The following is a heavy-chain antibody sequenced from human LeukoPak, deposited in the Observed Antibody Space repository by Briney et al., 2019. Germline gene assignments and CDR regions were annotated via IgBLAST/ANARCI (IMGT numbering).Heavy chain of an antibody. D-gene: IGHD2-2*01. V-gene: IGHV3-74*01. CDR3: ARAPDKIGYCSGTTCPS. CDR1: GFTFSTYW. Sequence: GGSLRLSCAASGFTFSTYWMHWVRHAPGKGLVWLSCINNDGSSATYADSVKGRFTISRDNAKNTLYLQMNSLRAEDTAVYYCARAPDKIGYCSGTTCPSWGQGTLVTVSS. J-gene: IGHJ4*02. CDR2: INNDGSSA.